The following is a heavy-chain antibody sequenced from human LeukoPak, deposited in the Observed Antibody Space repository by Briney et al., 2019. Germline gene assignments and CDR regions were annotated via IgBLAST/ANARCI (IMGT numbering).Heavy chain of an antibody. CDR2: IKQDGSEK. CDR3: ARANPGLRYFDWLLPYFDY. V-gene: IGHV3-7*01. D-gene: IGHD3-9*01. Sequence: GGSLRLSCAASGFTFSNYWMIWVRQAPGKGLEWVANIKQDGSEKYYVDSVKGRFIISRDNAKNSLYLQMNSLRAEDTAVYYCARANPGLRYFDWLLPYFDYWGQGTLVTVSS. J-gene: IGHJ4*02. CDR1: GFTFSNYW.